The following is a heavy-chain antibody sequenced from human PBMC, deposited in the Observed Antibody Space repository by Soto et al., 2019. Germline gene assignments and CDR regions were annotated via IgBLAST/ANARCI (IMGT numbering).Heavy chain of an antibody. CDR2: IIPIFGTA. J-gene: IGHJ5*02. CDR3: AREGRVWSGYYNWFDP. CDR1: GVTFSSYA. Sequence: SVKVSCKASGVTFSSYAISWVRQAPGQGLEWMGGIIPIFGTANYAQKFQGRVTTTADKSTSTAYMELSSLRSEDTAVYYCAREGRVWSGYYNWFDPWGQGTLVTV. V-gene: IGHV1-69*06. D-gene: IGHD3-3*01.